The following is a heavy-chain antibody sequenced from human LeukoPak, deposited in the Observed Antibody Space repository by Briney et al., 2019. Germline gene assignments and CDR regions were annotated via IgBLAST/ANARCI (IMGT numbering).Heavy chain of an antibody. Sequence: PGGSQRLSCAASGFTFSSYWMSWVRQAPGKGLEWVANIKQDGSEKYYVDSVKGRFTISRDNAKNSLYLQMNSLRAEDTAVYYCARGLLWFGESGKVDYWGQGTLVTVSS. CDR1: GFTFSSYW. CDR3: ARGLLWFGESGKVDY. J-gene: IGHJ4*02. D-gene: IGHD3-10*01. V-gene: IGHV3-7*01. CDR2: IKQDGSEK.